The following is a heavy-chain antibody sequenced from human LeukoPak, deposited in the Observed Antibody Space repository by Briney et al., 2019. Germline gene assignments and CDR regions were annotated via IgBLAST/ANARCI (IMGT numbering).Heavy chain of an antibody. CDR1: GYTFTSYG. D-gene: IGHD3-22*01. Sequence: ASVKVSCKASGYTFTSYGITWVRQAPGQGLEWMGWISATYGNTNYAQKFRGRVTMTTDTSTTTVYMELRSLRSDDTAVYYCARARGYYDNSGHENFDYWGRGTLVTVSS. CDR3: ARARGYYDNSGHENFDY. V-gene: IGHV1-18*01. J-gene: IGHJ4*02. CDR2: ISATYGNT.